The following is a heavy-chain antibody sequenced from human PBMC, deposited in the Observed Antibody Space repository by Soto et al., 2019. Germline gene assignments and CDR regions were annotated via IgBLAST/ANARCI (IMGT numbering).Heavy chain of an antibody. D-gene: IGHD1-26*01. CDR3: ARDHGRAFPQDGMDV. Sequence: GGSLRLSCAASGFTFSSYWMHWVRQAPGKGLVWVSRINSDGSSTSYADSVKGRFTISRDNAKNTLYLQMNSLRAEDTAVYYCARDHGRAFPQDGMDVWGQGTTVTVSS. CDR1: GFTFSSYW. CDR2: INSDGSST. J-gene: IGHJ6*02. V-gene: IGHV3-74*01.